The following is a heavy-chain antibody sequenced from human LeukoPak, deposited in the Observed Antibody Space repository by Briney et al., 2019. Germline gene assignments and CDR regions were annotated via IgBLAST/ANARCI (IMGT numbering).Heavy chain of an antibody. J-gene: IGHJ3*02. V-gene: IGHV1-18*01. Sequence: VASVKVSCKASGYTFTSYGISWVRQAPGQRLEWMGWISAYNGNTNYAQKLQGRVTMTTDTSTSTAYMELGSLRSDDTAVYYCASPGLTSDDAFDIWGQGTIVTVSS. D-gene: IGHD5-12*01. CDR2: ISAYNGNT. CDR1: GYTFTSYG. CDR3: ASPGLTSDDAFDI.